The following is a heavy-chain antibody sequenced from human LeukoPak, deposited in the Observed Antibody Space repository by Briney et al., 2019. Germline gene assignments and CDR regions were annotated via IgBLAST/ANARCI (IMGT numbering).Heavy chain of an antibody. CDR3: ARGQGTTNFDY. CDR2: IYTSGTT. J-gene: IGHJ4*02. CDR1: GGSISSGSYY. D-gene: IGHD1-1*01. V-gene: IGHV4-61*02. Sequence: SETLSLTCTVSGGSISSGSYYRSWIRQPAGKGLEWIGRIYTSGTTNYNPSLKSRVTISIDTSKNQFSLKLTSVTAADAAVYFCARGQGTTNFDYWGQGTLVTVSS.